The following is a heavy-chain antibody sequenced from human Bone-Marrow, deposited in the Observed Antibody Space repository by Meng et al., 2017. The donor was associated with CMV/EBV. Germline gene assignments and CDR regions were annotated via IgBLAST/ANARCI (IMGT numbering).Heavy chain of an antibody. Sequence: GESLKISCAASGFTFSSYEMNWVRQAPGKGLEWVSYISSSGSTIYYADSVKGRFTISRDNAKNSLYLQMNSLRAEDTAVYYCASGSDYSNYYYYYGMDVWGQGTTVNVAS. J-gene: IGHJ6*02. CDR3: ASGSDYSNYYYYYGMDV. D-gene: IGHD4-11*01. CDR2: ISSSGSTI. V-gene: IGHV3-48*03. CDR1: GFTFSSYE.